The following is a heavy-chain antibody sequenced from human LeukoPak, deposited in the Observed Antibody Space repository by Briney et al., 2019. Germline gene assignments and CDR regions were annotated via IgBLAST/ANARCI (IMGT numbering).Heavy chain of an antibody. J-gene: IGHJ6*02. V-gene: IGHV3-21*01. Sequence: GGSLRLSCAASGFSFFTYNMNWVRQAPGQGLEWVSSISNSRSYIYYADSVKGRFTISRDNAKGSLYLQMNSLRAEDTAVYYCARRGVGDGYYYYGMDVWGQGTTVTVSS. CDR1: GFSFFTYN. CDR2: ISNSRSYI. CDR3: ARRGVGDGYYYYGMDV. D-gene: IGHD2-21*02.